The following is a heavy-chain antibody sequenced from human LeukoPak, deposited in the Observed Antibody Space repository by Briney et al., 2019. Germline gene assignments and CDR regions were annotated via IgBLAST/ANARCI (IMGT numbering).Heavy chain of an antibody. CDR1: GFTVSSNS. Sequence: GGSLRLSCTVSGFTVSSNSMSWVRQAPGKGLEWASFIYSDNTHYSDSVEGRFTISRDNSKNTLYLQMNSLRVEDTAVYYCARRAGAYSHPYDYWGQGTLVTVSS. CDR3: ARRAGAYSHPYDY. D-gene: IGHD4/OR15-4a*01. J-gene: IGHJ4*02. V-gene: IGHV3-53*01. CDR2: IYSDNT.